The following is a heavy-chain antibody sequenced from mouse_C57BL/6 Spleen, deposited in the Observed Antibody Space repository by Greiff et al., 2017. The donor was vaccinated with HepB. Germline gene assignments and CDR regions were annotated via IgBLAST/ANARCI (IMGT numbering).Heavy chain of an antibody. D-gene: IGHD1-1*01. J-gene: IGHJ1*03. CDR3: ARRTVVAHWYFDV. CDR1: GFTFSDYG. V-gene: IGHV5-17*01. Sequence: DVKLVESGGGLVKPGGSLKLSCAASGFTFSDYGMHWVRQAPEKGLEWVAYISSGSSTIYYADTVKGRFTISRDNAKNTLFLQMTSLRSEDTAMYYCARRTVVAHWYFDVWGTGTTVTVSS. CDR2: ISSGSSTI.